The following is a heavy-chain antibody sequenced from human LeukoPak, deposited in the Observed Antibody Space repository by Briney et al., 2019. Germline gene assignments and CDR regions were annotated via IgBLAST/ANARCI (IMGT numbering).Heavy chain of an antibody. CDR2: IYTSGST. CDR3: ARSPPTYGDYAFDI. CDR1: GGSISSYY. Sequence: PSETLSLTCTVSGGSISSYYWSWIRQPAGKGLEWIGRIYTSGSTNYNPSLKSRVTTSVDTSKNQFSLKLSSVTAADTAVYYCARSPPTYGDYAFDIWGQGTMVTVSS. J-gene: IGHJ3*02. V-gene: IGHV4-4*07. D-gene: IGHD4-17*01.